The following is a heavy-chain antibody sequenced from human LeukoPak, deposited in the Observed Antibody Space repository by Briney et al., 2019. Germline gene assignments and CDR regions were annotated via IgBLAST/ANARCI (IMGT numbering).Heavy chain of an antibody. CDR1: GFTFSSYW. J-gene: IGHJ4*02. D-gene: IGHD1-26*01. CDR3: ARDGAGGGRYFDY. Sequence: GGSLRLSCAASGFTFSSYWMSWVRQAPGKGLEWVANIKQDGSEKYYVDSVKGRFTISRDNAKNSLYLQMNSLRAEDTAVYYCARDGAGGGRYFDYWGQGALVTVSS. CDR2: IKQDGSEK. V-gene: IGHV3-7*03.